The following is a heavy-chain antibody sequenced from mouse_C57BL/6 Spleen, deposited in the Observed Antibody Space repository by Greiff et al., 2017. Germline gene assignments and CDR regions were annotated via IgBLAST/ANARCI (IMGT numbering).Heavy chain of an antibody. V-gene: IGHV5-9-1*02. D-gene: IGHD3-1*01. J-gene: IGHJ3*01. CDR2: ISSGGDYI. Sequence: EVKVEESGEGLVKPGGSLKLSCAASGFTFSSYAMSWVRQTPEKRLEWVAYISSGGDYIYYADTVKGRFTISRDNARSTLYLQMSSLKSEDTAMYYCTRGGSAYWGQGTLVTVSA. CDR1: GFTFSSYA. CDR3: TRGGSAY.